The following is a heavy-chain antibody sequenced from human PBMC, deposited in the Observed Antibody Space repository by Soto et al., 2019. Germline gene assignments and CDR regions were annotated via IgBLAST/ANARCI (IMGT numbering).Heavy chain of an antibody. V-gene: IGHV4-4*02. Sequence: SETLSLTCAVSGGSISSSNWWGWVRQPPGKGLEWIGEIYHSGSTNYNPSLKSRVTISVDKSKNQFSLKLSSVTAADTAVYYCARVRLPETRGIGYDFDIWGQATMVTVS. D-gene: IGHD6-25*01. CDR2: IYHSGST. CDR1: GGSISSSNW. J-gene: IGHJ3*02. CDR3: ARVRLPETRGIGYDFDI.